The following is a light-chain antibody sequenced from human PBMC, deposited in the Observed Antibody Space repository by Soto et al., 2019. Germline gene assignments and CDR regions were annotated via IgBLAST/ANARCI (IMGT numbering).Light chain of an antibody. CDR3: SSYTAYSRVV. J-gene: IGLJ2*01. V-gene: IGLV2-14*03. CDR1: SFDVGGYNY. CDR2: DVT. Sequence: QSALTQPASVSGSPGQSITISCTGTSFDVGGYNYVSWYQQHPGKASKTLIYDVTNRPSGISNRFSGSKSGNTASLTISDLQTEDEADYYCSSYTAYSRVVFGGGTKLTVL.